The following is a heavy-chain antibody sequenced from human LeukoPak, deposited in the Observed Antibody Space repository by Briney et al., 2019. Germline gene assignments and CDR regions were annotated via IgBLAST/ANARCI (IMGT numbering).Heavy chain of an antibody. Sequence: GGSLRLSCAASGFTFSSYSMHWVRQAPGKGLEWVSVISCDRSNKYYADSVKGRFTISRDKSKNTLYLQMNSLRAEDTAVYYCARGRGLQFSYYYYGMDVWGQGTTVTVSS. CDR2: ISCDRSNK. V-gene: IGHV3-30-3*01. CDR1: GFTFSSYS. D-gene: IGHD5-24*01. CDR3: ARGRGLQFSYYYYGMDV. J-gene: IGHJ6*02.